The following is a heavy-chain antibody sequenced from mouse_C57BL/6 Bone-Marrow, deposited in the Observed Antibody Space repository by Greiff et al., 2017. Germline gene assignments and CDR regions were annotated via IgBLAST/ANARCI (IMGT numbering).Heavy chain of an antibody. J-gene: IGHJ2*01. CDR1: GYSFTGYY. V-gene: IGHV1-42*01. D-gene: IGHD2-3*01. CDR2: INPSTGGT. CDR3: ARLDGHSGHYFDY. Sequence: EVQLQQSGPELVKPGASVKISCKASGYSFTGYYMNWVKQSPEKSLEWIGEINPSTGGTTYNQKFKAKATLTVDKSSSTAYMQLKSLTSEDSAVYYCARLDGHSGHYFDYWGQGTTLTVSS.